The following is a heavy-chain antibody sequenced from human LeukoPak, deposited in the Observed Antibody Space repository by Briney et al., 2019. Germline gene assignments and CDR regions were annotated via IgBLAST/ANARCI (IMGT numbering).Heavy chain of an antibody. Sequence: VASVKVSCKASGGTFSSYAISWVRQAPGQGLEWMGWISAYNDDTNYEQKFQGRVTLTTDTSTSTVYMELRSLRSDDTAVYYCARDRTTVVREPIISARGYYYHYGMDVWGQGTTVTVSS. CDR2: ISAYNDDT. J-gene: IGHJ6*02. V-gene: IGHV1-18*01. CDR1: GGTFSSYA. D-gene: IGHD3-10*01. CDR3: ARDRTTVVREPIISARGYYYHYGMDV.